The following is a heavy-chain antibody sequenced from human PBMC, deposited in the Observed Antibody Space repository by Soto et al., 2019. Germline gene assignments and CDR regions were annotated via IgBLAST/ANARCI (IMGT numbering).Heavy chain of an antibody. J-gene: IGHJ6*04. CDR1: GYTFTSYY. CDR2: INPSGGST. Sequence: ASVKFSCKSCGYTFTSYYMHWVRQAPGQGLEWMGIINPSGGSTSYAQKFQGRVTMTRDTSTSTVYMELSSLRSEDTAVYYCARDLVSACSYDSGGSQDPFDLWVKRAAGTVSS. V-gene: IGHV1-46*01. CDR3: ARDLVSACSYDSGGSQDPFDL. D-gene: IGHD3-22*01.